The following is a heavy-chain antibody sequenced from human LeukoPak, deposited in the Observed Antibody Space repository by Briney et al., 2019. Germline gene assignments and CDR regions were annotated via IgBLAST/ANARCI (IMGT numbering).Heavy chain of an antibody. J-gene: IGHJ4*02. CDR3: ARLRRTSDSSGYYYYYDY. Sequence: GGSLRLSCAASGLGFSSFSFNSIRQAPGKGLEWVSSITPTTSYIYYADSVRGRFTISRENAKNSLYLQMNSLRAEDTAVYYCARLRRTSDSSGYYYYYDYWGQGTLVTVSS. V-gene: IGHV3-21*01. CDR2: ITPTTSYI. D-gene: IGHD3-22*01. CDR1: GLGFSSFS.